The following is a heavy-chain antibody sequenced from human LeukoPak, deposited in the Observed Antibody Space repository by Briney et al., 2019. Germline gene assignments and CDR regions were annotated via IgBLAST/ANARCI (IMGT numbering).Heavy chain of an antibody. D-gene: IGHD1-26*01. CDR2: IKQDGSEK. Sequence: PGGSLTLSCAASGFTFSSYWMSWVRPAPGKGLEWLANIKQDGSEKYYVDSVKGRFTISRDNPKNSLYLQMNCLRAEDTAVYYCARYSGNYRAFDIWGQGTMVTVSS. CDR1: GFTFSSYW. V-gene: IGHV3-7*05. CDR3: ARYSGNYRAFDI. J-gene: IGHJ3*02.